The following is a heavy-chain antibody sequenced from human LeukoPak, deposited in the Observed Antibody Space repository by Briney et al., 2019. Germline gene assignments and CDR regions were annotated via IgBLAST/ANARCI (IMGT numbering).Heavy chain of an antibody. CDR1: GGSISSYY. V-gene: IGHV4-59*01. CDR2: IYYSGST. J-gene: IGHJ3*02. CDR3: ARARWLQSWAGPGEYAFDI. Sequence: PSETLPLTCTVSGGSISSYYWSWIRQPPGKGLEWIGYIYYSGSTNYNPSLKSRVTISVDTSKNQFSLKLSSVTAADTAVYYCARARWLQSWAGPGEYAFDIWGQGTMVTVSS. D-gene: IGHD5-24*01.